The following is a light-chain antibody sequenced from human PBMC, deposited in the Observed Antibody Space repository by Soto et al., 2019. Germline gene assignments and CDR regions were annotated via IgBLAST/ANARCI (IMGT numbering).Light chain of an antibody. CDR3: QSYDSSLSGAV. V-gene: IGLV1-40*01. J-gene: IGLJ3*02. CDR1: SSNIGAGYD. Sequence: QSVLTQPPSVSGAPGQRVTISCTGSSSNIGAGYDVHWYQQLPGTAPKLLLYGNSNRPSGVPDRFSGSKSGPSASLAITGLKAEDEADYYWQSYDSSLSGAVFGGGTKLTVL. CDR2: GNS.